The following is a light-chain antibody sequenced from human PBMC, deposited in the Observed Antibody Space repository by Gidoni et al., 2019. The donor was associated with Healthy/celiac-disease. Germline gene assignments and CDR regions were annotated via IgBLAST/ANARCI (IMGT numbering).Light chain of an antibody. CDR2: GAS. V-gene: IGKV3-15*01. Sequence: IVMTHSSAMLSVSPGERATLSCRASHSVSSNLAWYQQKPGQAPRLLISGASTRATGIPARFSGSGSGTEFTLTISSLQSEDFAVDYCQQYNNWPPITFGQGTRLEIK. CDR3: QQYNNWPPIT. J-gene: IGKJ5*01. CDR1: HSVSSN.